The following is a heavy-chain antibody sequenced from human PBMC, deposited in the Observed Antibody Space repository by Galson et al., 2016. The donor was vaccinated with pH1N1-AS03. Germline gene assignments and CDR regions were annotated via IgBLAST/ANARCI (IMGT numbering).Heavy chain of an antibody. CDR1: GFRFDDYT. J-gene: IGHJ3*02. CDR3: IKGGAASADFFDI. V-gene: IGHV3-9*01. Sequence: SLRLSCAVSGFRFDDYTMHWVRQAPGKGLEWVSSISWNSNKIDYADSVKGRFTISRDSAKNSLNLQMNSLRAEDTALYYCIKGGAASADFFDIWGQGTMGTVSS. CDR2: ISWNSNKI. D-gene: IGHD3/OR15-3a*01.